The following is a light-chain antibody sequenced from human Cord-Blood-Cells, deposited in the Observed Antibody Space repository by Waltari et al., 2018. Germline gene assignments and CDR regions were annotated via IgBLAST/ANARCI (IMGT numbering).Light chain of an antibody. CDR3: CSYAGSSIWV. CDR1: SSDVGSYNL. CDR2: EGS. J-gene: IGLJ3*02. Sequence: QSALTQPASVSGSPGQSITIYCTGTSSDVGSYNLVPWSQQHPGKAPKLMIYEGSKRPSGVSNRFSGSKSGNTASLTISGLQAEDEADYYCCSYAGSSIWVFGGGTKLTVL. V-gene: IGLV2-23*01.